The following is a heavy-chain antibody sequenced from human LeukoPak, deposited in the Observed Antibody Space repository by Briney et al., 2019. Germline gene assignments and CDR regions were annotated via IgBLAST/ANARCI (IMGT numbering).Heavy chain of an antibody. D-gene: IGHD3-10*01. CDR2: ISGSGGST. CDR1: GFTFSSYA. V-gene: IGHV3-23*01. Sequence: GGSVRLSCAASGFTFSSYAMSWVRQAPGKGLEWVSAISGSGGSTYYADSVKGRFTISRDNSKNTLYLQMNSLRADDTAVYYCANGHALLWFGELPLDYWGQGTLVTVSS. J-gene: IGHJ4*02. CDR3: ANGHALLWFGELPLDY.